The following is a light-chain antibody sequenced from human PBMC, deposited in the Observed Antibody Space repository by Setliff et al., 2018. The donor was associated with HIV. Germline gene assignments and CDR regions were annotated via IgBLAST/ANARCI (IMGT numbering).Light chain of an antibody. CDR3: CSYTSSLTYV. CDR2: EVS. V-gene: IGLV2-8*01. CDR1: SSDVGGYNS. Sequence: QSVLTQPPSASGSPGQSVTISCTGTSSDVGGYNSVSWYQQQPGKAPKVMIYEVSKRPSGVPDRFSGSNSGNTASLTVSGLQAEDEADYYCCSYTSSLTYVFGTGTKVTVL. J-gene: IGLJ1*01.